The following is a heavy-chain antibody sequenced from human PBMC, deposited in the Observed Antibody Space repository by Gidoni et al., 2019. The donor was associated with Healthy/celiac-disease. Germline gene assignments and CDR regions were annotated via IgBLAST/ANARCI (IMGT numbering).Heavy chain of an antibody. J-gene: IGHJ6*02. Sequence: QVQLVESGGGLAKPGGSLRLSCAASGFTFSDYYMSWSRQAPGKGLEWVSYISSSSSYTNYADSVKGRFTISRDNAKNSLYLQMNSLRAEDTAVYYCARDFALYWGMDVWGQGTTVTVSS. V-gene: IGHV3-11*06. CDR1: GFTFSDYY. CDR3: ARDFALYWGMDV. D-gene: IGHD7-27*01. CDR2: ISSSSSYT.